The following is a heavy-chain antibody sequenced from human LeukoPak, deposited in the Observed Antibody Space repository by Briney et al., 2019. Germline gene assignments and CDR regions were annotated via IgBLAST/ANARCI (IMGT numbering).Heavy chain of an antibody. Sequence: SETLSLTCSVSGDSIISSDYFWGWIRQPPGKGLEWIASVYYSGSTFYNPSFWSRVTISVDTSKNQFSLKLSSVTAADTAVYYCARLLRAGTRDYWGQGTLVTVSS. CDR1: GDSIISSDYF. D-gene: IGHD1-1*01. CDR2: VYYSGST. V-gene: IGHV4-39*01. J-gene: IGHJ4*02. CDR3: ARLLRAGTRDY.